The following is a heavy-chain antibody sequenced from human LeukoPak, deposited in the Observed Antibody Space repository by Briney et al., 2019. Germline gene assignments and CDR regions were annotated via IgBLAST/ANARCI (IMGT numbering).Heavy chain of an antibody. J-gene: IGHJ4*02. CDR2: IYHSGST. CDR3: AREGNYDFWSGYYGI. D-gene: IGHD3-3*01. Sequence: KPSETLSLTCADSGGSISSGGYSWSWIRQPPGKGLEWIGYIYHSGSTYYNPSLKSRVTISVDRSKNQFSLKLSSVTAADTAVYYCAREGNYDFWSGYYGIWGQGTLVTVSS. CDR1: GGSISSGGYS. V-gene: IGHV4-30-2*01.